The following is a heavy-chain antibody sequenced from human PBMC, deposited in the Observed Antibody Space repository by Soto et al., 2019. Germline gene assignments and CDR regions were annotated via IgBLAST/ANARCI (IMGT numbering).Heavy chain of an antibody. CDR2: IKATAYGGTT. CDR1: NFTFTYAW. CDR3: VTDDTSGYYFPK. V-gene: IGHV3-15*01. Sequence: GGSLRLSCAAYNFTFTYAWMSWVRQAPGEGLEWLGRIKATAYGGTTDYSAPVKGRFTISRDDSKDTLYLQMNSLRTEDTARYYCVTDDTSGYYFPKWGHGTPVTVSS. D-gene: IGHD3-22*01. J-gene: IGHJ4*01.